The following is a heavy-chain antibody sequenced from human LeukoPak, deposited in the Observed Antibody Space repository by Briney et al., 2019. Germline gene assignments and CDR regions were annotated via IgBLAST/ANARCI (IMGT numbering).Heavy chain of an antibody. D-gene: IGHD3-10*01. Sequence: SETLSLTCSVTGVSLSSYYWSWIRQPPGKGLEWIGYNHHSGSANYNPSLKSRATIVVDTSKNQFSLKLTSVTAADTAVYYCARGQLGSGMDDPWGQGTLVTVSS. CDR1: GVSLSSYY. CDR3: ARGQLGSGMDDP. J-gene: IGHJ5*02. V-gene: IGHV4-59*01. CDR2: NHHSGSA.